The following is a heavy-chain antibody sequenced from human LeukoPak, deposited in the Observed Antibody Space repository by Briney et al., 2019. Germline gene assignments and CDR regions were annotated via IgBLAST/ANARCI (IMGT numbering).Heavy chain of an antibody. CDR2: INPNSGGT. Sequence: ASVKVSCKASGYTFTGYYMHWVRQAPGQGLEWMGWINPNSGGTNYAQKFQGRVTMTRDTSISTAYMELSRLRSDDTAVYYCARYCSSTSCYEGSGYYFDYWGQGTLVTVSS. D-gene: IGHD2-2*01. CDR3: ARYCSSTSCYEGSGYYFDY. CDR1: GYTFTGYY. V-gene: IGHV1-2*02. J-gene: IGHJ4*02.